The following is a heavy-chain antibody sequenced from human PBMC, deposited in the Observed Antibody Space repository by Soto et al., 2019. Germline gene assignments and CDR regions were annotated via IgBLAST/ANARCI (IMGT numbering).Heavy chain of an antibody. V-gene: IGHV1-69*01. D-gene: IGHD1-26*01. CDR3: ARDGGRHSGGIDY. CDR1: GGTFSSYS. CDR2: IIPIFGTA. J-gene: IGHJ4*02. Sequence: QVQLVQSGAEVKKPGSSVQVSCKASGGTFSSYSINWVRQAPGQGLEWMGEIIPIFGTANYAQKFQGRVTITADESTRTAFMELSSLISEYTAVYYCARDGGRHSGGIDYWGQGTLVTVSS.